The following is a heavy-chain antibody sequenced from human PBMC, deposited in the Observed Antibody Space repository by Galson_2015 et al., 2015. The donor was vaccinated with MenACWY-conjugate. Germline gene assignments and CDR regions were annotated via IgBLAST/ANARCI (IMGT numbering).Heavy chain of an antibody. J-gene: IGHJ6*03. D-gene: IGHD5-18*01. CDR3: ARVGTWIHQYFYYMDV. CDR1: GFTFTGYD. V-gene: IGHV3-48*03. CDR2: ISKSGSPI. Sequence: SLRLSCAGSGFTFTGYDFNWVRQAPGKGLEWLSYISKSGSPIYYADSVKGRFTISRDNIKKSLFLAMNSLRAGDTGVYYCARVGTWIHQYFYYMDVWGKGTTVTVSS.